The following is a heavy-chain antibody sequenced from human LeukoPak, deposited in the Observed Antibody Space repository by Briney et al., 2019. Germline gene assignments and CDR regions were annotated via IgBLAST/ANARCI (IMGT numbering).Heavy chain of an antibody. Sequence: SETLSLTCTVSGGSISSYYWGWIRQPPGKGLEWIGYIYTSGSTNYNPSLKSRVTISVDTSKNQFSLKLSSVTAADTAVYYCARQGRGVVHDAFDIWGQGTMVTVSS. CDR1: GGSISSYY. D-gene: IGHD2-15*01. CDR3: ARQGRGVVHDAFDI. CDR2: IYTSGST. J-gene: IGHJ3*02. V-gene: IGHV4-4*09.